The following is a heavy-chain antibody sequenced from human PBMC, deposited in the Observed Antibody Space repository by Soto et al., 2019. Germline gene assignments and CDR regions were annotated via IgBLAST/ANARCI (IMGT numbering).Heavy chain of an antibody. CDR3: ARVITIFGADYGMDV. CDR1: GGTFRSSA. D-gene: IGHD3-3*01. Sequence: QVQLMQSGAEVKKPGSSVKVSCKASGGTFRSSAISWVRQAPGQGLQWIGGIIPIFGTTNYAQKFQGRVTIIAEESTRTAYMELSSLRSEDTAVYYCARVITIFGADYGMDVWGQGTTVTVSS. J-gene: IGHJ6*02. CDR2: IIPIFGTT. V-gene: IGHV1-69*12.